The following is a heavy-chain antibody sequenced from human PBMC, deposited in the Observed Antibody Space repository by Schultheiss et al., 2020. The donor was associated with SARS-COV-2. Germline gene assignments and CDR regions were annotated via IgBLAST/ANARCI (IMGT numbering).Heavy chain of an antibody. CDR3: ARCSFYDSSGYYDY. CDR1: GFTFSNYG. D-gene: IGHD3-22*01. J-gene: IGHJ4*02. V-gene: IGHV3-33*01. CDR2: IWYDGSNE. Sequence: GGSLRLSCAASGFTFSNYGMHWVRQAPGKGLEWVAVIWYDGSNEYYADSVKGRFTISRDNSKNTLYLQMNSLRAEETAVYYCARCSFYDSSGYYDYWGQGTLVTVSS.